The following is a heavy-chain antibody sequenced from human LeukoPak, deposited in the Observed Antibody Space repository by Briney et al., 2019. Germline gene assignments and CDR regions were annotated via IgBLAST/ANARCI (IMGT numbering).Heavy chain of an antibody. J-gene: IGHJ6*03. V-gene: IGHV3-23*01. CDR2: ISSTGGTT. Sequence: GGSLRLSCAASGITFSSYCMSWVRQAPGKGLEWVSSISSTGGTTYYADSVKGRFTISRDNSKNTLYLQMNSLRAEDTAIYYCARNGDRGAYCTGGTCYPYFYYYMDVWGKGTTVTI. CDR1: GITFSSYC. D-gene: IGHD2-15*01. CDR3: ARNGDRGAYCTGGTCYPYFYYYMDV.